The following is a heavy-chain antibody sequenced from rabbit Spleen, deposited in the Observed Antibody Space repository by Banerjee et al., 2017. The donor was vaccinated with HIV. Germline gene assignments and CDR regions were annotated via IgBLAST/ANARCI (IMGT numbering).Heavy chain of an antibody. D-gene: IGHD1-1*01. V-gene: IGHV1S40*01. CDR1: GFSFSSSYY. CDR3: ARDTSSSFSSYGMDL. Sequence: QSLEESGGDLVKPGASLTLTCTASGFSFSSSYYMCWVRQAPGKGLNCIACIYAGSSGSTYYASWAKGRFIMSKTSSTTVTLQMTRLTAADTATYFCARDTSSSFSSYGMDLWGPGTLVTVS. J-gene: IGHJ6*01. CDR2: IYAGSSGST.